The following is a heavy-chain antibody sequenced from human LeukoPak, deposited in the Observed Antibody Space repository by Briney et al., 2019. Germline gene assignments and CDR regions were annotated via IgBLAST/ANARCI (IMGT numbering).Heavy chain of an antibody. Sequence: ASVKVSCKASGYTFTSYDINWVRQATGQGLEWMGWMNPNSGNTGYAQKFQGRVTMTRNTSISTANMELSSLRSEDTAVYYCAITILYYYGMDVWGQGTTVTVSS. D-gene: IGHD3-10*01. CDR3: AITILYYYGMDV. J-gene: IGHJ6*02. V-gene: IGHV1-8*01. CDR1: GYTFTSYD. CDR2: MNPNSGNT.